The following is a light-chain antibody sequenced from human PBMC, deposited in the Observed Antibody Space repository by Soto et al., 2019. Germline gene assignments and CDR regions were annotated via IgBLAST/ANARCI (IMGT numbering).Light chain of an antibody. CDR2: GAS. Sequence: EIVMTQSPATLSVSPGERATLSCRASQSVSSNLAWYQQIPGQAPRLLIYGASTRATGIPARFSGSGAGTDSTLTISSLPSDDVADYYWQQNNYSPLTFGGGTRLEIK. CDR3: QQNNYSPLT. J-gene: IGKJ4*01. CDR1: QSVSSN. V-gene: IGKV3-15*01.